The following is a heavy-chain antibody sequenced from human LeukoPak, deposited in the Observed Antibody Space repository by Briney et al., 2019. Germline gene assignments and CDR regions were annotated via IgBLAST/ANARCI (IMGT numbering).Heavy chain of an antibody. CDR2: IYYSGNI. D-gene: IGHD5-18*01. V-gene: IGHV4-39*01. J-gene: IGHJ4*02. CDR1: GGSISSSSYY. CDR3: ARQTLGYSYGYDY. Sequence: SETLSLTCTVSGGSISSSSYYWGWIRQPPGKGLEWIGSIYYSGNIYYNPSLKSRVTISVDTSKNQFSRKLSSVTAADTAVYYCARQTLGYSYGYDYWGQGTLVTVSS.